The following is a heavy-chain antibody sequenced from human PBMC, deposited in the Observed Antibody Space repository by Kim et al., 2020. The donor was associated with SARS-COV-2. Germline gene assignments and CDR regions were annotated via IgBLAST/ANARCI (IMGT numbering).Heavy chain of an antibody. CDR2: IYFTGST. V-gene: IGHV4-61*01. D-gene: IGHD1-1*01. CDR1: GASVSSGSYY. CDR3: VRGTIPVPTGDF. J-gene: IGHJ4*02. Sequence: SETLSLTCTVSGASVSSGSYYWSWIRQPPGKGLEWIAYIYFTGSTNFNPSLKSRVTISRDSSKNQFSLNLTSVTTADSAVYYCVRGTIPVPTGDFWGQGT.